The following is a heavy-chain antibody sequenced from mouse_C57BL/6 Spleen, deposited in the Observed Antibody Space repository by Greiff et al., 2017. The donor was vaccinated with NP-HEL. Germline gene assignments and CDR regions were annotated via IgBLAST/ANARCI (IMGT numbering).Heavy chain of an antibody. CDR1: GFNIKDYY. Sequence: EVQLVESGAELVKPGASVKLSCTASGFNIKDYYMHWVKQRTEQGLEWIGRIDPEDGETKYAPKFQGKATITADTSSNTAYLQLSSLTSEDTAVYYCARSNYGSSYYWYFDVWGTGTTVTVSS. CDR3: ARSNYGSSYYWYFDV. CDR2: IDPEDGET. J-gene: IGHJ1*03. D-gene: IGHD1-1*01. V-gene: IGHV14-2*01.